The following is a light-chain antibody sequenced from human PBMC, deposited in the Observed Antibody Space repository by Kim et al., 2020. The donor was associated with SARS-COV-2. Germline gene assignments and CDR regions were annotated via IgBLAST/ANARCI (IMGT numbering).Light chain of an antibody. V-gene: IGLV2-14*01. CDR3: SSYTSSVTVV. J-gene: IGLJ2*01. CDR2: DVS. CDR1: SSDIGPYNF. Sequence: QSALAQPASVSGSPGQSITISCTGSSSDIGPYNFVSRYQQHPGKAPKVMIFDVSNRPSGVSNRFSGSKSGNTASLTISGLQAEDEADYYCSSYTSSVTVVFGGGTQLTVL.